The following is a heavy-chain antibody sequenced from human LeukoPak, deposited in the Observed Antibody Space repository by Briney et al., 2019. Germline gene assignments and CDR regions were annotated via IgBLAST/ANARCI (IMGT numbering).Heavy chain of an antibody. CDR1: GGSFSGYY. D-gene: IGHD2-2*02. CDR2: INHSGST. CDR3: ARVPYYQLLYNY. Sequence: PSATLSLTCAVSGGSFSGYYWCWIRPPPGKGLGWIGEINHSGSTNYNPSLKSRVTTSVDTSKNQFSLKLSCVTAAETAVYYCARVPYYQLLYNYWGQGTLVTVSS. J-gene: IGHJ4*02. V-gene: IGHV4-34*01.